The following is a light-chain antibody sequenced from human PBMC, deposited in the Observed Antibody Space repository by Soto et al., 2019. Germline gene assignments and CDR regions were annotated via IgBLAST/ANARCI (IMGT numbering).Light chain of an antibody. Sequence: DIPMTQSPSSLSASVGDRVTITCRAIQDISNYLAWYQQKPGKVPELLIYTASTLQSGVASRFSGSGSGTDFTITISSLQPEDVATYYCQKYNSAPFTFGPGTKVDIK. CDR3: QKYNSAPFT. CDR2: TAS. CDR1: QDISNY. V-gene: IGKV1-27*01. J-gene: IGKJ3*01.